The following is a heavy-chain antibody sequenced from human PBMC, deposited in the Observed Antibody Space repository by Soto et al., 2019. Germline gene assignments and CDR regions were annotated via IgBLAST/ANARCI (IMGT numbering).Heavy chain of an antibody. CDR2: XXPXFGTA. J-gene: IGHJ6*02. D-gene: IGHD2-15*01. V-gene: IGHV1-69*01. CDR3: ARWSSLDCSGGSCYYYGMDV. CDR1: GGTFSXXX. Sequence: QVQLVQSXXXXXKPGSSVKVSCKASGGTFSXXXXSWVRQAPGQGXXXXXXXXPXFGTANYAQKFQGRVTITADESTSTAYMELSSLRSEDTAVYYCARWSSLDCSGGSCYYYGMDVWGQGTTVTVSS.